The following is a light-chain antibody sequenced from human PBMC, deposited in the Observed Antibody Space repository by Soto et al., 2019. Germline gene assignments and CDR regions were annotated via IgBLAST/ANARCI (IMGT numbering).Light chain of an antibody. V-gene: IGLV2-14*01. J-gene: IGLJ1*01. CDR2: EVS. CDR1: SSDVGGYNY. Sequence: QSALTQPASVSGSPGQSITISCTGTSSDVGGYNYVSWYQQHPGKAPKLMIYEVSNRPSGVSNRFSGSKSGNTASLTISGLQAEDEADCYCSSYTSSSTPLYVFGTGTKVTVL. CDR3: SSYTSSSTPLYV.